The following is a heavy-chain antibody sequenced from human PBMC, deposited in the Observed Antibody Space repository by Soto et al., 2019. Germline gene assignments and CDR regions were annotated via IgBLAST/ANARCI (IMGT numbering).Heavy chain of an antibody. CDR2: IIPIFGTA. J-gene: IGHJ4*02. CDR1: GGTFSSYA. D-gene: IGHD4-4*01. V-gene: IGHV1-69*13. Sequence: GASVKVSCKASGGTFSSYAISWVRQAPGQGLEWMGGIIPIFGTANYAQKFQGRVTITADESTSTAYMELNSLRAEDTAVYYCARDPDYSNYATKFDYWGQGTLVTVSS. CDR3: ARDPDYSNYATKFDY.